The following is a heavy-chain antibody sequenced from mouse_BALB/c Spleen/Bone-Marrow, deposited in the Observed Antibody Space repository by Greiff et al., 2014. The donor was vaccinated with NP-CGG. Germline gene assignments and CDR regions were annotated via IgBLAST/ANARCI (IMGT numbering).Heavy chain of an antibody. D-gene: IGHD2-3*01. Sequence: EVMLVESGGGLVQPGGSLKLSCAASGFTFSSYGMSWVRQTPDKRLELVATINSNGGSTYYPDSVKGRFTISRDNAKNTLYLQMSRLKSEDTAMYYCARERDGYFRDAMDYWGQGTSVTVSS. V-gene: IGHV5-6-3*01. CDR1: GFTFSSYG. CDR3: ARERDGYFRDAMDY. CDR2: INSNGGST. J-gene: IGHJ4*01.